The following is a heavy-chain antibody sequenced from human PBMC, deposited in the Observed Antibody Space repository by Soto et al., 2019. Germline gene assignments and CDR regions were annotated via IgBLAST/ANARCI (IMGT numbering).Heavy chain of an antibody. D-gene: IGHD6-25*01. CDR2: INGGNGNT. Sequence: QVQLVQSGAEVKRPGASVKVSCKASGYSFTNYAFHWVRQAPGQGLEWMGWINGGNGNTKYSQNFQDRVTITRDTSASTAYVELSSLRSEDTAVYYCATIAAVGAPDYWGQGTLVTVSS. CDR3: ATIAAVGAPDY. CDR1: GYSFTNYA. J-gene: IGHJ4*02. V-gene: IGHV1-3*01.